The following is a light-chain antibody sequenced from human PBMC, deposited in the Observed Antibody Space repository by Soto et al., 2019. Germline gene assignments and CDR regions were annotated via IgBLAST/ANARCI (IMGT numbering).Light chain of an antibody. CDR2: EVN. V-gene: IGLV2-8*01. Sequence: QSALTQPPSASGSPGQSVTISCIGTSSDVGGYKYVSWYQQHPGKAPKLMIFEVNKRPSGVPDRFSGSKSGNTASLTVSVLPAEDEADYYCSSYAGINNLGVFGTGTKLTVL. CDR1: SSDVGGYKY. J-gene: IGLJ1*01. CDR3: SSYAGINNLGV.